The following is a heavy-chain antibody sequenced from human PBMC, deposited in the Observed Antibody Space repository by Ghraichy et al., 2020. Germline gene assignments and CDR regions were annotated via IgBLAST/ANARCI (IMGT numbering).Heavy chain of an antibody. D-gene: IGHD3-3*01. Sequence: GGSLRLSCAASGFTFSSYWMHWVRQAPGKGLVWVSRINSDGSSTSYADSVKGRFTISRDNAKNTLYLQMNSLRAEDTDVYYCAREYDFWSGYYMGAGHYGMDVWGQGTTVTVSS. J-gene: IGHJ6*02. CDR3: AREYDFWSGYYMGAGHYGMDV. V-gene: IGHV3-74*01. CDR1: GFTFSSYW. CDR2: INSDGSST.